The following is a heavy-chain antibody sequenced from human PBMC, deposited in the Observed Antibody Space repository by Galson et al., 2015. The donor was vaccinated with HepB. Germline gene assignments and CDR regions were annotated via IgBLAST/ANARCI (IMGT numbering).Heavy chain of an antibody. CDR2: ISSGGNYI. J-gene: IGHJ4*02. Sequence: SLRLSCAASGFTFNDYNMIWVRQAPGKGLEWVSSISSGGNYIYYADSVRGRFTISRDNAKNSVYLQMNDLRAEDTAVYYCARDPPLGTPFDYWGQGTLVTVSS. CDR3: ARDPPLGTPFDY. CDR1: GFTFNDYN. V-gene: IGHV3-21*01. D-gene: IGHD7-27*01.